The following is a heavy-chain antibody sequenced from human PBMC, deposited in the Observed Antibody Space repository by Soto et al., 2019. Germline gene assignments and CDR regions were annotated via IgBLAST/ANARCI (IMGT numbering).Heavy chain of an antibody. CDR3: VRSSGFFGISLRDM. D-gene: IGHD3-3*01. J-gene: IGHJ4*01. CDR2: VSHTGTT. V-gene: IGHV4-4*02. Sequence: QVRLQESGPGLVKPSGTLSLTCDVSGDSISSINWWIWVRQPPWKGLQGIGEVSHTGTTSYNPSLKSQVSISVDKSQNHFSLNVSSVTAADSAVYYCVRSSGFFGISLRDMWGQGALVTVS. CDR1: GDSISSINW.